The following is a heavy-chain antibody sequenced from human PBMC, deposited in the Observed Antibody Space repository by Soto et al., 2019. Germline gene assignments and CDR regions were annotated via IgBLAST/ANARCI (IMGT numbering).Heavy chain of an antibody. J-gene: IGHJ6*03. CDR2: IYSGGST. D-gene: IGHD2-8*01. CDR1: GFTVSSNY. Sequence: GGSLRLSCAASGFTVSSNYMSWVRQAPGKGLEWVSVIYSGGSTYYADSVKGRFTISRDNSKNTLYLQMNSLRAEDTAVYYCARDRVYAHVRYYYYMDVWGKGTTVTVSS. V-gene: IGHV3-66*01. CDR3: ARDRVYAHVRYYYYMDV.